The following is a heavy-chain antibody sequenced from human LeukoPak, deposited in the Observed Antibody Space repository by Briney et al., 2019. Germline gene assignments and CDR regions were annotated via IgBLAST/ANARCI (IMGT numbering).Heavy chain of an antibody. CDR2: ISYDGSNK. J-gene: IGHJ4*02. CDR1: GFTFSTYG. D-gene: IGHD1-14*01. V-gene: IGHV3-30*18. CDR3: AKARGNLRANYFDY. Sequence: GGSLRLSGAASGFTFSTYGMHWVRQAPGKGLEWVAVISYDGSNKYYADSVKGRFTISRDNSKNTLYLQMNSLRAEDTAVYYCAKARGNLRANYFDYWGQGTLVTVSS.